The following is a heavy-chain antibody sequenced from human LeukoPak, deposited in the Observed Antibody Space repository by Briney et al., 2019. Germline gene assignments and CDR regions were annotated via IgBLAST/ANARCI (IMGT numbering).Heavy chain of an antibody. D-gene: IGHD2-8*01. CDR2: IYPGDSDT. CDR1: GYSFINYW. V-gene: IGHV5-51*01. CDR3: ARLGYCINGVCSDYYFDN. Sequence: GESLKISCKGSGYSFINYWIGWVRQMPGKDLEWMGIIYPGDSDTRHSPSFQGQVTISADKSINTAYLQWSGLTAADTAIYFCARLGYCINGVCSDYYFDNWGQGTLVTVSS. J-gene: IGHJ4*02.